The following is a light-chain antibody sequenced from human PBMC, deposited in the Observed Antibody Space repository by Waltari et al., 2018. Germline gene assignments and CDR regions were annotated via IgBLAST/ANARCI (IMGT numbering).Light chain of an antibody. J-gene: IGKJ1*01. CDR1: QRVHSN. V-gene: IGKV3-15*01. CDR3: QQYNNRPSRT. Sequence: EIVMTQSPATLSVSPGERATLSCSASQRVHSNLAWYQQEPGQAPRLLLYVASTRATGIPARFSGRGSGLGFTLNITTMHPEDFAAYYCQQYNNRPSRTFGQATKLEIK. CDR2: VAS.